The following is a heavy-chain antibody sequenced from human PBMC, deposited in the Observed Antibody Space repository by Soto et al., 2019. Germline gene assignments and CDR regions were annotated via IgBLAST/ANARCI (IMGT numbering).Heavy chain of an antibody. CDR1: GFTLNRYW. Sequence: EVQLVESGGGLVQPGGSLSLPCAASGFTLNRYWLKWVRQAPGRGLEWMGNINQDGSEKHYVDSVKGRFTISRDNAKDSVYLQMNSLKAEDTAMYYCARGGYDYSNPFDYWGQGTLVTVSS. CDR2: INQDGSEK. J-gene: IGHJ4*02. CDR3: ARGGYDYSNPFDY. D-gene: IGHD4-4*01. V-gene: IGHV3-7*04.